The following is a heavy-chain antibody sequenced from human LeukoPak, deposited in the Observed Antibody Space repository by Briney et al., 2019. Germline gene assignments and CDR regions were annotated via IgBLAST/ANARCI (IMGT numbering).Heavy chain of an antibody. J-gene: IGHJ3*02. CDR2: IWYDGSNK. D-gene: IGHD1-26*01. V-gene: IGHV3-33*01. CDR1: GFTFSSYG. CDR3: ARDSAIVVDAFDI. Sequence: PGGSLRLSCAASGFTFSSYGMHWVRQAPGKGLEWVAVIWYDGSNKYYADSVKGRFTISRDNSKNTLYLQVNSLRAEDTAVYYCARDSAIVVDAFDIWGQGTMVTVSS.